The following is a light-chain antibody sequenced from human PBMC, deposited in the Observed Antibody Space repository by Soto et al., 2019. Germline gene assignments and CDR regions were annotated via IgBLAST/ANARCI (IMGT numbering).Light chain of an antibody. CDR2: GAS. Sequence: EIVLTQSPGTLSLSPGERATLSCRASQSVSSSYLAWYQQKPGQAPRLLIYGASSRATGIPDRFSGSGSGTDITLTISRLEPEDVAGYYCQQYGSSRTFGQGTKVEIK. V-gene: IGKV3-20*01. J-gene: IGKJ1*01. CDR3: QQYGSSRT. CDR1: QSVSSSY.